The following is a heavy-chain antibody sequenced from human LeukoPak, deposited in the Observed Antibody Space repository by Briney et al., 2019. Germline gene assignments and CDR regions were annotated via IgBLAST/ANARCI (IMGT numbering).Heavy chain of an antibody. CDR2: IKQDESER. CDR1: GFSFSSYW. D-gene: IGHD3-10*01. V-gene: IGHV3-7*01. J-gene: IGHJ6*03. Sequence: PEGSLRLSCEGSGFSFSSYWMTWVRQSPGKGPEWVANIKQDESERYTVDSVKGRFTISRDNAKNSVYLHMNSLRAEDTALYYCARLSAYYYGSFFYYYMDVWGKGTTVTVSS. CDR3: ARLSAYYYGSFFYYYMDV.